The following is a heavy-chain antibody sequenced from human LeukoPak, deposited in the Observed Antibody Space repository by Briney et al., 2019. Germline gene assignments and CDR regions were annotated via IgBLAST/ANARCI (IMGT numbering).Heavy chain of an antibody. CDR1: GFTFSSYA. CDR3: ANLLKENYYDPSSEIDY. D-gene: IGHD3-22*01. Sequence: GGSLRLSCEVSGFTFSSYAMSWVRQAPGKGLEWVSSISASGDSTYYPDSVKGRFTISRDNSKNTLYLQMNSLRAEDTAVYYCANLLKENYYDPSSEIDYWGQGTLVTVSS. V-gene: IGHV3-23*01. CDR2: ISASGDST. J-gene: IGHJ4*02.